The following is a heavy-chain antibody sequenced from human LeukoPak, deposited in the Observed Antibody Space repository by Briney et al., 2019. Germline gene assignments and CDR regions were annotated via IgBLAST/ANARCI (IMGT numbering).Heavy chain of an antibody. J-gene: IGHJ4*02. Sequence: GGSLRLSCAASGFTFSSYSMNWVRQAPGKGLEWVSSISSSSSYIYYADSVKGRFTISRDNAKNSLYLQMNSLRAEDTAVYYCARDYAMYYYDSSGSNSFDYWGQGTLVTVSS. CDR2: ISSSSSYI. CDR3: ARDYAMYYYDSSGSNSFDY. V-gene: IGHV3-21*01. D-gene: IGHD3-22*01. CDR1: GFTFSSYS.